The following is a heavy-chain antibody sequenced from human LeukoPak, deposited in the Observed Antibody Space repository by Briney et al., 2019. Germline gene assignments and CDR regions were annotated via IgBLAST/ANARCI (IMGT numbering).Heavy chain of an antibody. Sequence: PGGSLRLSCAASGSAFSTYGMQWVRQAPGRGLEWVAVISHDGRVSYYADSLRGRFTISRDNSKNTLYLQMNSLRAEDTALYYCAKGGERFGSGSYNWFDPWGRGILVTVSS. CDR1: GSAFSTYG. CDR3: AKGGERFGSGSYNWFDP. J-gene: IGHJ5*02. V-gene: IGHV3-30*18. D-gene: IGHD3-10*01. CDR2: ISHDGRVS.